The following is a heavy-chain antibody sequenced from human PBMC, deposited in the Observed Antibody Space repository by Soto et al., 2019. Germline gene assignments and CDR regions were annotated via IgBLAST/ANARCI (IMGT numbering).Heavy chain of an antibody. D-gene: IGHD3-9*01. CDR1: GFTFSSYG. Sequence: GGSLRLSCAASGFTFSSYGMHWVRQAPGKGLEWVSIIYSGGSTYYADSVKGRFTISRHNSRNTVYLQMNSLRGEDTAVYYCARETLAPGFYYYGMDVWGQGATVTVSS. J-gene: IGHJ6*01. V-gene: IGHV3-NL1*01. CDR2: IYSGGST. CDR3: ARETLAPGFYYYGMDV.